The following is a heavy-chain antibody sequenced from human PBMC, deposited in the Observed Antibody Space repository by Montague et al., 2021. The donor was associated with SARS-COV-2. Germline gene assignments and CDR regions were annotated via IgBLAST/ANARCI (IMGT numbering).Heavy chain of an antibody. V-gene: IGHV4-39*01. CDR2: IYYSGST. J-gene: IGHJ5*02. D-gene: IGHD2-2*01. CDR1: GGSISSSSYY. Sequence: TLSLTCTVSGGSISSSSYYWGWIRQPPGKGLEWIGSIYYSGSTYYNPSLKSRVTISVDTSKNQLSLKLSSVTAADTAVYYCARLKAPYCSSTSCYSASWFDPWGQGTLVTVSS. CDR3: ARLKAPYCSSTSCYSASWFDP.